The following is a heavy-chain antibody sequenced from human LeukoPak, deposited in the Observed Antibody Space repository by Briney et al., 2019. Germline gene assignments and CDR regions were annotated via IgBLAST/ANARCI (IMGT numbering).Heavy chain of an antibody. CDR2: IHYSGST. V-gene: IGHV4-59*01. CDR1: GGSIISYY. Sequence: PSETLSLTCTVSGGSIISYYWSWVRQPPGKGLEWFGYIHYSGSTNYNQSPKNRVNIAVDTAKNKSYLKLSSVTAPVMVLYCCARDRGYIYLNWFDPWGQGTLVTVSS. D-gene: IGHD5-18*01. J-gene: IGHJ5*02. CDR3: ARDRGYIYLNWFDP.